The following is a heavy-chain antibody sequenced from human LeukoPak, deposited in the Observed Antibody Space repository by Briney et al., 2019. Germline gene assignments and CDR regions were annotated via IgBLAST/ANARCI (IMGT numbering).Heavy chain of an antibody. CDR2: ITGSGGNT. V-gene: IGHV3-23*01. J-gene: IGHJ4*02. D-gene: IGHD3-9*01. CDR3: AKWGDYDVLTGYYVSDY. CDR1: GFTFSNYA. Sequence: GGSLRLSCAASGFTFSNYAMSWVRQAPGKGREWVSAITGSGGNTYYADSVKGRFTISRDNSKNTLYLQMNSLRAEDTAVYYCAKWGDYDVLTGYYVSDYWGQGTLVTVSS.